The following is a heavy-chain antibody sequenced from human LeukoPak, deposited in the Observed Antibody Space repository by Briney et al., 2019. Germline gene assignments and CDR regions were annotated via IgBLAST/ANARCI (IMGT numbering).Heavy chain of an antibody. Sequence: GGSLRLSCAASGFTFSSYAMSWDRQAPGKGLEWVSAISGSGGSTYYADSVKGRFTISRDNSKNTLYLQMNSLKTEDTAVYYCTTPLNNYYDSSGYDYWGQGTLVTVSS. CDR1: GFTFSSYA. CDR2: ISGSGGST. D-gene: IGHD3-22*01. CDR3: TTPLNNYYDSSGYDY. V-gene: IGHV3-23*01. J-gene: IGHJ4*02.